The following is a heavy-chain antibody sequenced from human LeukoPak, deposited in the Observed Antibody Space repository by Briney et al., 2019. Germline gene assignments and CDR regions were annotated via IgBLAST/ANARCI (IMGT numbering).Heavy chain of an antibody. J-gene: IGHJ4*02. CDR2: ISYDGSNK. CDR1: GFTFSSYG. CDR3: AKDSGGWYLDYFDY. V-gene: IGHV3-30*18. D-gene: IGHD6-19*01. Sequence: GGSLRLSCAASGFTFSSYGMHWVRQAPGKGLEWVAVISYDGSNKYYAESVKGRFTISRDNSKNTLHLQMNSLRGEDTAVYYCAKDSGGWYLDYFDYWGQGTLVTVSS.